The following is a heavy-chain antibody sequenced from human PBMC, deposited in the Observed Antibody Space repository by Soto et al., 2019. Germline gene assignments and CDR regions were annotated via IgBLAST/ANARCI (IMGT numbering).Heavy chain of an antibody. Sequence: KPSETLSLTCTVSGGSISSYYWSWIRQPPGKGLEWIGYIYYSGSTNYNPSLKSRVTISVDTSKNQFSLKLSSVTAADTAVYYCARAPSSGWYYAFDIWGQGTMVTVSS. CDR2: IYYSGST. CDR1: GGSISSYY. D-gene: IGHD6-19*01. J-gene: IGHJ3*02. V-gene: IGHV4-59*01. CDR3: ARAPSSGWYYAFDI.